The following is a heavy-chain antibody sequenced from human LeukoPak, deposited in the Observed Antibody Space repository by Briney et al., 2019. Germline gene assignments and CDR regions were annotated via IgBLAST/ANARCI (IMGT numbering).Heavy chain of an antibody. Sequence: SGGSLRLSCAASGFTFSSYGTHWVRQAPGKGLEWVAVIWNDGSNKYYADSVKGRFTISRDNSKNTLYLQMNSLRAEDTAVYYCARERTVTTNYYYGMDVWGKGTTVTVSS. CDR1: GFTFSSYG. V-gene: IGHV3-33*01. J-gene: IGHJ6*04. CDR3: ARERTVTTNYYYGMDV. D-gene: IGHD4-17*01. CDR2: IWNDGSNK.